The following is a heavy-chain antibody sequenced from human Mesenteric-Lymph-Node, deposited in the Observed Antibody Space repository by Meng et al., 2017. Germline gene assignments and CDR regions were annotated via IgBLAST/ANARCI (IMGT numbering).Heavy chain of an antibody. CDR3: AKDAGGYYPDALDI. Sequence: GGSLRLSCVASGFTFSSYAVSWVRQAPGKGLEWVSGISSGAAGIFYADSVKGRFTISRDNSKNTLYLQMNSLRAEDTAVYYCAKDAGGYYPDALDIWGQGTMVTVSS. D-gene: IGHD3-22*01. V-gene: IGHV3-23*01. CDR1: GFTFSSYA. CDR2: ISSGAAGI. J-gene: IGHJ3*02.